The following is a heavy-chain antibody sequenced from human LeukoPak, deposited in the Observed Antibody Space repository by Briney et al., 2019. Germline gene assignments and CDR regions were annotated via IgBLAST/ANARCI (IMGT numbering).Heavy chain of an antibody. J-gene: IGHJ4*02. CDR3: ARDPRYSSSCYDY. Sequence: SETLSLTCTVSGGSISRSSYYWGWIRQPPGKGLEWIGSIYYSGSTYYNPSLKSRVTISVDTSKNQFSLKLSSVTAADTAVYYCARDPRYSSSCYDYWAREPWSPSPQ. D-gene: IGHD6-13*01. CDR1: GGSISRSSYY. V-gene: IGHV4-39*07. CDR2: IYYSGST.